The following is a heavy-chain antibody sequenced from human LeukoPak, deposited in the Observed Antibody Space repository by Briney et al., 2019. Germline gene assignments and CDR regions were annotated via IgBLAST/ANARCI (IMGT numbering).Heavy chain of an antibody. D-gene: IGHD1-26*01. CDR1: GDSISSNNYF. V-gene: IGHV4-39*01. J-gene: IGHJ4*02. CDR3: ATTTSFDF. Sequence: SETLSLTCTVSGDSISSNNYFWGWICQPPGKGLEWIGSIFFSGSTHYNPSLKSRVTIFVDTSKNQFSLKLNSVTASDTAVYFCATTTSFDFWGRGTLVTVSS. CDR2: IFFSGST.